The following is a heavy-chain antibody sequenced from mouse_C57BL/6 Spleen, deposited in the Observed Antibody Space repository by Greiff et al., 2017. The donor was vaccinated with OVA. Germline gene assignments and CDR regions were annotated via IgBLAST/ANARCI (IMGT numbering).Heavy chain of an antibody. CDR1: GYAFSSSW. Sequence: VQLVESGPELVKPGASVKISCKASGYAFSSSWMNWVKQRPGKGLEWIGRIYPGDGDTNYNGKFKGKATLTADKSSSTAYMQLSSLTSEDSAVYFCANDGYYGNYWGQGTTLTVSS. V-gene: IGHV1-82*01. J-gene: IGHJ2*01. D-gene: IGHD2-3*01. CDR2: IYPGDGDT. CDR3: ANDGYYGNY.